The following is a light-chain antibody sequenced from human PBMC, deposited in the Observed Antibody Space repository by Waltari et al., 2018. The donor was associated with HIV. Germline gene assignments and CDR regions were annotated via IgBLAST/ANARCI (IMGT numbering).Light chain of an antibody. CDR3: QQYGSSPLA. CDR2: GAS. CDR1: QNVSNSY. J-gene: IGKJ4*01. V-gene: IGKV3-20*01. Sequence: EIVLPQSPGTLSLSPGERATLSCRASQNVSNSYLAWYQQVPGQATRLRSYGASNKAAGIPGRFSGGGSGTDFSLTINRLEPEDFAVYYCQQYGSSPLAFGGGTKVESK.